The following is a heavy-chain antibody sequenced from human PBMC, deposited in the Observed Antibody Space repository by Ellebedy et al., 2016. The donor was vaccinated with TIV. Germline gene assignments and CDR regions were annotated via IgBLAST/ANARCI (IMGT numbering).Heavy chain of an antibody. CDR3: VRDLHWSYFD. Sequence: PGGSLRLSCAASGFTFSLNWMYWVRQAPGRGLGWVANIKEVGSEEYYVDSVKGRFTIARDNAKNSLYLQMNSLRAEDTAVYYCVRDLHWSYFDWGQGTLVTVSS. CDR1: GFTFSLNW. J-gene: IGHJ4*02. CDR2: IKEVGSEE. V-gene: IGHV3-7*03. D-gene: IGHD1-26*01.